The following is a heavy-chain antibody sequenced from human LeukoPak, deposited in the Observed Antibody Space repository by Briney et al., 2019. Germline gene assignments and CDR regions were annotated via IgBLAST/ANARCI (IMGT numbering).Heavy chain of an antibody. CDR1: GLTLSNYA. V-gene: IGHV3-23*01. CDR2: ISDSGGST. J-gene: IGHJ4*02. CDR3: ATQNFDY. Sequence: GGSLRLSCAASGLTLSNYAMSWDRQAPGQGLEWVSTISDSGGSTYYADSVKGRFTLSRDNSKSTLSLQMNSLRADDTAVYYCATQNFDYWGQGTLVTVSS.